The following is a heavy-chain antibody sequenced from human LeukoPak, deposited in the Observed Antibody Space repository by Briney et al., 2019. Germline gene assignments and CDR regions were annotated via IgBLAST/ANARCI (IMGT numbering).Heavy chain of an antibody. J-gene: IGHJ4*02. V-gene: IGHV4-61*08. Sequence: PSETLSLTCTVSGGSISSGGYYWSWIRQHPGKGLEWIGYISYSGSTNYNPSLYSRVTISVDTSKNQFSLILSSVTAADTAVYHCARATTTGWYADYWGQGTLVTVSS. CDR2: ISYSGST. CDR3: ARATTTGWYADY. D-gene: IGHD6-19*01. CDR1: GGSISSGGYY.